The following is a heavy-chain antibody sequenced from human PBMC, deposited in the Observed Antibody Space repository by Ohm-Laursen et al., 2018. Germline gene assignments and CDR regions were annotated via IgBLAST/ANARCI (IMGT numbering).Heavy chain of an antibody. CDR3: AHSGRSSGYYTPLGYFDY. D-gene: IGHD3-22*01. Sequence: TQTLTLTCTFSGFSLSTSGVGVGWIRQPPGKALEWLALIYWDDDKRYSPSLKSRLTITKDTSKNQVVLTMTNMDPVDTATYYCAHSGRSSGYYTPLGYFDYWGQGTLVTVSS. CDR2: IYWDDDK. CDR1: GFSLSTSGVG. V-gene: IGHV2-5*02. J-gene: IGHJ4*02.